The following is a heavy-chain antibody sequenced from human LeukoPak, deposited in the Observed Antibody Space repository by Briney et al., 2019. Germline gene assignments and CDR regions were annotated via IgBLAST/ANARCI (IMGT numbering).Heavy chain of an antibody. Sequence: SETLSLTCTVSGYPISSGYYWGWIRQPPGKGLEWIGVIYHRGSTYYNPSLKSRVTISVDTSKNQFSLKLNSVTAADTAVYYCARYRNCGSDCYDAFDIWGQGTMVTVSS. CDR2: IYHRGST. J-gene: IGHJ3*02. V-gene: IGHV4-38-2*02. CDR3: ARYRNCGSDCYDAFDI. CDR1: GYPISSGYY. D-gene: IGHD2-21*02.